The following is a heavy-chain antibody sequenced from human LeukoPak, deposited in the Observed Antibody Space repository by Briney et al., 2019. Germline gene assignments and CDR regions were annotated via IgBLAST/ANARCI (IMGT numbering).Heavy chain of an antibody. V-gene: IGHV3-48*03. CDR3: ARTSSAYIDY. Sequence: GGSLRLSCAASGFTFSSYEMNWVRQAPGKGLEWVSYISSSGSTIYYADSVKGRFTISRDNAKNSLYLQMNSLRAEDTAVYFCARTSSAYIDYWGQGTLVTVSS. CDR1: GFTFSSYE. D-gene: IGHD1-26*01. CDR2: ISSSGSTI. J-gene: IGHJ4*02.